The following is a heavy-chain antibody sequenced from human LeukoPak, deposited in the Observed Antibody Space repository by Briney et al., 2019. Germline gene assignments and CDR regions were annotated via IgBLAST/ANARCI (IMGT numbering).Heavy chain of an antibody. V-gene: IGHV4-34*01. CDR1: GGSFSGYY. J-gene: IGHJ5*02. CDR2: ISHSGST. D-gene: IGHD3-10*01. Sequence: SETLSLTCAVYGGSFSGYYWSWIRQPPGKGLEWIGEISHSGSTNYNPSLKSRVTISVDTSKNQFSLKLSSVTAADTAVYYCARAVIITMVRGVPNWFDPWGQGTLVTVSS. CDR3: ARAVIITMVRGVPNWFDP.